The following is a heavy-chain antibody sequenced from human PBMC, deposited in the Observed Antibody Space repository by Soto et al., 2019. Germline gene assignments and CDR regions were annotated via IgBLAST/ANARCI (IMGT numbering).Heavy chain of an antibody. Sequence: SETLSLTCSVFCGSIDSYYWSWVRQAPGKGLEWIGHISDSGTTNYNPSLGSRVTISVDTSRKLFSLKLSSVTAADTAVYFCARDRWTSRANWFDPWGPGTLVTVSS. J-gene: IGHJ5*02. V-gene: IGHV4-59*12. D-gene: IGHD3-16*02. CDR2: ISDSGTT. CDR3: ARDRWTSRANWFDP. CDR1: CGSIDSYY.